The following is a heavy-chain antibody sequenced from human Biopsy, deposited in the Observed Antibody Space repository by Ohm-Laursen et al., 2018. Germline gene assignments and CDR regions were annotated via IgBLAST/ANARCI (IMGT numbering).Heavy chain of an antibody. V-gene: IGHV4-59*01. CDR3: ARDRGYYSDRTVPGYFDL. CDR2: VYYTGST. Sequence: SQTLSLTCTVSGDSISSYYWSGIRQPPGKGLQWIGYVYYTGSTDYNPSLQSRVTTSVDTSKNHFSLRLRSVTPADTAIYYCARDRGYYSDRTVPGYFDLWGRGTLVTVSS. J-gene: IGHJ2*01. D-gene: IGHD3-22*01. CDR1: GDSISSYY.